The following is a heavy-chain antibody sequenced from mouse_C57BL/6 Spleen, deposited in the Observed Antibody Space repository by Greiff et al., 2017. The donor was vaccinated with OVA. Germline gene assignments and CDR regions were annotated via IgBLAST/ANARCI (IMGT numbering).Heavy chain of an antibody. CDR3: TTTTQRAY. Sequence: EVKLQESGAELVRPGASVKLSCTASGFNIKDDYMHWVKQRPEQGLEWIGWIDPENGDTEYASKFQGKATITADTSSNTAYLQLSSLTSEDTAVYYCTTTTQRAYWGQGTLVTVSA. J-gene: IGHJ3*01. CDR2: IDPENGDT. CDR1: GFNIKDDY. V-gene: IGHV14-4*01. D-gene: IGHD2-13*01.